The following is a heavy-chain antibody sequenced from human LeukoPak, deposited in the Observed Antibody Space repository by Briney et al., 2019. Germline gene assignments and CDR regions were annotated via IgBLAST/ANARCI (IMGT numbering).Heavy chain of an antibody. CDR3: AKEPYSGSQLLDY. J-gene: IGHJ4*02. V-gene: IGHV3-23*01. D-gene: IGHD1-26*01. Sequence: GGSLRLSCAASGFTFSNYAMSWVRQAPGKGLEWVSGISESGDTTHYADSVKGRFTISRDNSKNTLYLQMNSLRAEDTALYYCAKEPYSGSQLLDYWGQGTLVTVSS. CDR2: ISESGDTT. CDR1: GFTFSNYA.